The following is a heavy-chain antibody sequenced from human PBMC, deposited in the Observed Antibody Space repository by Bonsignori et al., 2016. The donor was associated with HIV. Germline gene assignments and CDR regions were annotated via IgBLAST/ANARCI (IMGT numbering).Heavy chain of an antibody. Sequence: WVRQAPGQGLEWMGIINPSGGSTSYAQKFQGRVTMTRDTSTSTVYMELSSLRSEDTAVYYCARGRILEWSTATDVFDIWGQGTMVTVSS. CDR3: ARGRILEWSTATDVFDI. V-gene: IGHV1-46*01. J-gene: IGHJ3*02. D-gene: IGHD3-3*01. CDR2: INPSGGST.